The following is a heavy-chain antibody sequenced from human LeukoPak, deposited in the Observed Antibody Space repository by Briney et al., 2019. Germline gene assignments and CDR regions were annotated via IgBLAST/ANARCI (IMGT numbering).Heavy chain of an antibody. CDR2: ISDTSTYI. D-gene: IGHD2-21*02. Sequence: GGSLRLSCAASGFTVSSNYMSWVRQAPGKGLEWVSSISDTSTYIYYADSVKGRFTISRDNAKNSLYLQMNSLRAEDTAVYYCARTRSCGGGFYPWDFHYWGQGTPVTVSS. CDR3: ARTRSCGGGFYPWDFHY. V-gene: IGHV3-21*01. CDR1: GFTVSSNY. J-gene: IGHJ4*02.